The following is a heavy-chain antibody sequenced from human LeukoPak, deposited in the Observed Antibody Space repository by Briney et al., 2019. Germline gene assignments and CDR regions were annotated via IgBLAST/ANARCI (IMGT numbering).Heavy chain of an antibody. Sequence: SQTVSLICAVYGGSFSGYYWSWIRQPPGKGLEWIGRIYTSGSTNYNPSLKSRVTMSVDTSKNQFSLKLSSVTAADTAVYYCARDSSGYCSSTSCYIFGSYYYYYMDVWGKGTTVTVSS. J-gene: IGHJ6*03. CDR2: IYTSGST. CDR1: GGSFSGYY. CDR3: ARDSSGYCSSTSCYIFGSYYYYYMDV. D-gene: IGHD2-2*02. V-gene: IGHV4-59*10.